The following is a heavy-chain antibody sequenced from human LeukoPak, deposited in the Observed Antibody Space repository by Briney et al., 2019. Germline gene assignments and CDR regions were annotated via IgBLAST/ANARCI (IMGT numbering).Heavy chain of an antibody. D-gene: IGHD6-13*01. Sequence: PGGSLRLSCAASGFTFSSYSMTWVRQAPGKGLEWVSYISSSSSTIYYADSVKGRFTISRDNAKNSLYLQMNSLRAEDTAVYYCARRYSSSQPNPDYWGQRTLVTVSS. J-gene: IGHJ4*02. CDR1: GFTFSSYS. V-gene: IGHV3-48*04. CDR3: ARRYSSSQPNPDY. CDR2: ISSSSSTI.